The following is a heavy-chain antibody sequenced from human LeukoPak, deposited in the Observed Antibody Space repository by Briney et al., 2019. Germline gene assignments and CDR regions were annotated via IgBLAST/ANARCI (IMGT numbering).Heavy chain of an antibody. Sequence: GGSLRLSCAASGFTLTKHAMSWVRQAPGKGLEWVSSINPSSGNTYYADSVKGRFTISGDYSKNTLYLQMNSLRAEDTAVYYCATERDSSWTFDSWGQGTLVTVSS. CDR2: INPSSGNT. CDR1: GFTLTKHA. J-gene: IGHJ4*02. CDR3: ATERDSSWTFDS. D-gene: IGHD6-13*01. V-gene: IGHV3-23*01.